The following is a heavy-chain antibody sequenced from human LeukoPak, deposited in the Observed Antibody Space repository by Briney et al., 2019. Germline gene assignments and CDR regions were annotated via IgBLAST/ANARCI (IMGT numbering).Heavy chain of an antibody. CDR2: IWYDGSNK. CDR1: GFIFSSYG. D-gene: IGHD4-17*01. Sequence: GGSLRLSCAASGFIFSSYGMHWVRQAPGKGLEWVAVIWYDGSNKYYADSVKGRFTISRDNSKNTLYLQMNNLRAEDTAVYYCARDRYGDYGWYFDLWGRGTLVTVSS. CDR3: ARDRYGDYGWYFDL. V-gene: IGHV3-33*01. J-gene: IGHJ2*01.